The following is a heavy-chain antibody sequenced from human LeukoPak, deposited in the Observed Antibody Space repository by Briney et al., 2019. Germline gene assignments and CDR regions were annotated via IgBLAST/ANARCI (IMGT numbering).Heavy chain of an antibody. CDR1: GFTFASYA. CDR2: ISGNGGST. V-gene: IGHV3-23*01. J-gene: IGHJ4*02. D-gene: IGHD6-13*01. CDR3: AKAPLVGIAAAGGAFFY. Sequence: GGSLRLSCAASGFTFASYAMSWVRQAPGKGLEWVSAISGNGGSTYYADSVKGRFSISRDNSKNTLYLQMNSLRAEDTALYYGAKAPLVGIAAAGGAFFYWGQGTLVTVSS.